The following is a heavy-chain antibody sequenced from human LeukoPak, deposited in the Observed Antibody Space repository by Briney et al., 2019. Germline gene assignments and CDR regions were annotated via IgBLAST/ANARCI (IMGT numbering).Heavy chain of an antibody. J-gene: IGHJ4*02. Sequence: GGSLRLSCAASGFTVSTYYMTWVRQGPGKGLEWVSLLYSGGKTYYADSVKGRFTISRDNSKNTLYLQMNSLRAEDTAVYYCARVSHDYGDLKYYFDYWGQGTLVTVSS. CDR1: GFTVSTYY. D-gene: IGHD4-17*01. CDR2: LYSGGKT. V-gene: IGHV3-66*02. CDR3: ARVSHDYGDLKYYFDY.